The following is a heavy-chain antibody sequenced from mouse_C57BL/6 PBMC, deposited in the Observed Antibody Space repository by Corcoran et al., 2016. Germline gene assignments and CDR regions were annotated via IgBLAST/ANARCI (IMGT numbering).Heavy chain of an antibody. CDR2: INPNNGGT. J-gene: IGHJ1*03. Sequence: EVQLQQSGPELVKPGASVKISCKASGYTFTDYYMNWVKQSHGKSLEWIGDINPNNGGTSYNQKFKGKATLTVDKSSSTAYMELRSLTSADSAVYYGARFTPWYFDVWGTGTTVTVSS. CDR1: GYTFTDYY. V-gene: IGHV1-26*01. CDR3: ARFTPWYFDV.